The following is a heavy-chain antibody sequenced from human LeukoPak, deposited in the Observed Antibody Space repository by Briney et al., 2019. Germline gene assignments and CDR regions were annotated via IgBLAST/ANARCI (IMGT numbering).Heavy chain of an antibody. CDR3: AKNMGSFVHIAVAPPYSFDS. CDR2: ISGNGGST. J-gene: IGHJ4*02. CDR1: EFTFDDFA. V-gene: IGHV3-9*01. Sequence: GGSLRLSCAASEFTFDDFAMHWVRQAPGKGLEWVSGISGNGGSTVYADSVKCRFTISRDNAKNSLYLQIKRLSAADTALYSRAKNMGSFVHIAVAPPYSFDSSGQGTLVTVS. D-gene: IGHD6-19*01.